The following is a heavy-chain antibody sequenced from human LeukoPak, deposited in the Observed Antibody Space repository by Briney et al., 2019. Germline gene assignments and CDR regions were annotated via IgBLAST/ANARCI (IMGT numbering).Heavy chain of an antibody. CDR3: AKQGSLSVTGADY. Sequence: PGGSLRLSCAASGFAFNGYGMLWVRQTPGRGLEWLTLLSNDGRSAYYADSVRGRFTISRDNSKNTVYLQIYSLRVEDTGVYYCAKQGSLSVTGADYWGQGTLVTVSS. J-gene: IGHJ4*02. CDR1: GFAFNGYG. V-gene: IGHV3-30*18. CDR2: LSNDGRSA. D-gene: IGHD2-8*02.